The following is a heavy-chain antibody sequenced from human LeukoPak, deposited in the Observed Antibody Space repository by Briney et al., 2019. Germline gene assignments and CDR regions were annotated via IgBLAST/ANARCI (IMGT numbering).Heavy chain of an antibody. CDR2: IYYSGST. Sequence: SETLSLTCTVSGGSISSSNYYWGWIRQPPGKGLEWIGSIYYSGSTYYNPSLKSRVTISVDTSKNQFSLKLSSVTAADTAVYYCARLGYYYYYMDVWGKGTTVTISS. J-gene: IGHJ6*03. V-gene: IGHV4-39*01. CDR3: ARLGYYYYYMDV. CDR1: GGSISSSNYY.